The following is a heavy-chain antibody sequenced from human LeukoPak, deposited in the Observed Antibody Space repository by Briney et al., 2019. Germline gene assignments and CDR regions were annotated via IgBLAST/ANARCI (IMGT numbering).Heavy chain of an antibody. CDR3: ARHDDVYTSINY. CDR1: GDSISSSSYY. V-gene: IGHV4-39*01. D-gene: IGHD6-13*01. Sequence: SETLSLTCTVSGDSISSSSYYWGWIRQPPGKGLEWIGSISYSGSTYYNPSLKSRVTISVDTPKNQFSLKLSSVTAADTAVYYCARHDDVYTSINYWGQGTLVTVSS. CDR2: ISYSGST. J-gene: IGHJ4*02.